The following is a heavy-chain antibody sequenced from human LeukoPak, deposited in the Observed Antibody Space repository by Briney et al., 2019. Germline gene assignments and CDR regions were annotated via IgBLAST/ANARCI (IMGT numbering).Heavy chain of an antibody. Sequence: PGGSLRLSCAASGFTLSSYGMSWVRQAPGKGLEWVSAISGSGGSTYYADSVEGRFTISRDNSKNTLYLQMNSLRAEDTAVYYCAKVGYDYVWGSYRGAFDYWGQGTLVTVSS. D-gene: IGHD3-16*02. V-gene: IGHV3-23*01. J-gene: IGHJ4*02. CDR1: GFTLSSYG. CDR3: AKVGYDYVWGSYRGAFDY. CDR2: ISGSGGST.